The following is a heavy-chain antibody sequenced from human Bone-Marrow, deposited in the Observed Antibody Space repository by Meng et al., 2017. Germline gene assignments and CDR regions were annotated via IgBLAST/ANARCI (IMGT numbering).Heavy chain of an antibody. J-gene: IGHJ6*02. CDR1: GFTFSSYA. Sequence: ETLSLTCAASGFTFSSYAMNWVRQAPGKGLEWVSSISSSSSYIYYADSVKGRFTISRDNAKNSLYLQMNSLRAEDTAVYYCARSLCTGYCSGGSCYSSCYYYYGMDVWGQGTTVTVSS. V-gene: IGHV3-21*01. D-gene: IGHD2-15*01. CDR3: ARSLCTGYCSGGSCYSSCYYYYGMDV. CDR2: ISSSSSYI.